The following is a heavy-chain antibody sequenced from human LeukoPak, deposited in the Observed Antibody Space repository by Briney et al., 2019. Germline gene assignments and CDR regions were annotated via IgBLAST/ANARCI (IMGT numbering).Heavy chain of an antibody. J-gene: IGHJ6*03. Sequence: ASVKVSCKASGYTFTSYEINWVRQATGQGLEWMGWMNPNSGNTGYAQKFQGRVTMTRNTSISTAYMELSSLRSEDTAVYYCARARRRAIDYYYYYYMDVWGKGTTVTVSS. CDR3: ARARRRAIDYYYYYYMDV. D-gene: IGHD3-10*01. CDR1: GYTFTSYE. CDR2: MNPNSGNT. V-gene: IGHV1-8*01.